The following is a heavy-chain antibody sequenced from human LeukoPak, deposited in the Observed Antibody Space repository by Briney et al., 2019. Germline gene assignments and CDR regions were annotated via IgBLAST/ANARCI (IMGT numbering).Heavy chain of an antibody. CDR1: GLAFSSYA. J-gene: IGHJ4*02. CDR3: ADYGVSGARNNFY. V-gene: IGHV3-23*01. D-gene: IGHD1-26*01. Sequence: PVGSLRLSCAASGLAFSSYAMSSVRQAPGKGLEWVSTISVASNTFYADSVKGRFTISRDNSRNTVYLQMTSLRADDTAVYYCADYGVSGARNNFYWGQGTLVTVSS. CDR2: ISVASNT.